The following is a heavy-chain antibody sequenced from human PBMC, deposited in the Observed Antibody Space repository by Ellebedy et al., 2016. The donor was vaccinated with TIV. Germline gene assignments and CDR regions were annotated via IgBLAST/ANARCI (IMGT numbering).Heavy chain of an antibody. CDR3: ARADYGDNYYYGMDV. D-gene: IGHD4-17*01. J-gene: IGHJ6*02. CDR2: INPNSGGT. V-gene: IGHV1-2*02. Sequence: ASVKVSXXASGYTFTGYYMHWVRQAPGQGLEWMGGINPNSGGTIYAQKFQGRVTMTRDTSISTAYMELSRLRSVDTAVYYCARADYGDNYYYGMDVWGQGTTVTVSS. CDR1: GYTFTGYY.